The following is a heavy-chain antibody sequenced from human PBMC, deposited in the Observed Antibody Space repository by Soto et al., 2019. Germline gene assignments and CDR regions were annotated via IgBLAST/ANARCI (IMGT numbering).Heavy chain of an antibody. J-gene: IGHJ5*02. CDR1: GFTFTRDW. CDR2: VNTDESTT. V-gene: IGHV3-74*01. CDR3: AGGAYGTSYKAP. D-gene: IGHD1-26*01. Sequence: EVQLVESGGGLVQPGGSLRLSCAASGFTFTRDWMHWVRQAPEKGLEWVSRVNTDESTTNYADSVKGRFTISRDNAKNTLYLKRNSITAEDPAIFSCAGGAYGTSYKAPWGQGTLVTVPP.